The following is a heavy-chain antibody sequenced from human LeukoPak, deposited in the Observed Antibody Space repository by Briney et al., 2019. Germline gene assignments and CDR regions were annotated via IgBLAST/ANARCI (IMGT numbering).Heavy chain of an antibody. V-gene: IGHV5-51*01. CDR3: ARQNDFRLDY. J-gene: IGHJ4*02. Sequence: GESLRISCKGSGYTFSSYWIGWVRQMPGRGLEWMGIIYPGDSDTRYSPSLQGQVTISVDTSIGTAYLQWSSLKASDTAIYYCARQNDFRLDYWGQGTLVTVSS. D-gene: IGHD3-3*01. CDR2: IYPGDSDT. CDR1: GYTFSSYW.